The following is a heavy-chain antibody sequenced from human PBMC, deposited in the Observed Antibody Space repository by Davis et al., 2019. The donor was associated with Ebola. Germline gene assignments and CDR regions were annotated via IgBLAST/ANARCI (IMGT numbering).Heavy chain of an antibody. CDR3: AREGCSSTSCFTSEYFQD. D-gene: IGHD2-2*02. CDR1: GGTFSSYA. V-gene: IGHV1-69*13. J-gene: IGHJ1*01. CDR2: IIPIFGTA. Sequence: SVKVSCKASGGTFSSYAISWVRQVPGQGLEWMGGIIPIFGTANYAQKFQGRVTITADESTSTTYMELSNLRFEDTAVYYCAREGCSSTSCFTSEYFQDWGQGTLVTVSS.